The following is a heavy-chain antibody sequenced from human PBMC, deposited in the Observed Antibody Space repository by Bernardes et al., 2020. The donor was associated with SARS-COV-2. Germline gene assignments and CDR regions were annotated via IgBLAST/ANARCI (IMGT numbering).Heavy chain of an antibody. Sequence: SETLSLTCTVSGDSISSGNYSWNWIRQPAGKGLEWIGRISASGSPNYNPSLRSRITISPDTSKNRFSLRLTSVTAADTAVYYCARESAVEVPGSPNFLEVARKTTQGVLDIWGQGTMIIVSS. CDR1: GDSISSGNYS. V-gene: IGHV4-61*02. D-gene: IGHD2-2*01. CDR2: ISASGSP. CDR3: ARESAVEVPGSPNFLEVARKTTQGVLDI. J-gene: IGHJ3*02.